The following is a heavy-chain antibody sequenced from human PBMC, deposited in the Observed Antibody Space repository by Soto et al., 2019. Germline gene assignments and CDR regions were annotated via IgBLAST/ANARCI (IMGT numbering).Heavy chain of an antibody. D-gene: IGHD5-18*01. CDR3: ARRATAMVDQYYYYYMDV. Sequence: HPGGSLRLSCAASGFTFSSYGMHWVRQAPGKGLEWVAVISYDGSNKYYADSVKGRFTISRDNSKNTLYLQMNSLRAEDTAVYYCARRATAMVDQYYYYYMDVWGKGTTVTVSS. CDR2: ISYDGSNK. CDR1: GFTFSSYG. J-gene: IGHJ6*03. V-gene: IGHV3-30*03.